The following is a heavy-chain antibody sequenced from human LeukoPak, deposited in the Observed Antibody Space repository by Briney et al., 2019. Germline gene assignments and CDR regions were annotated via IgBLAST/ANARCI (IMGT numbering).Heavy chain of an antibody. V-gene: IGHV4-38-2*02. CDR1: GGSISSYY. Sequence: PSETLSLTCTVSGGSISSYYWSWIRQPPGKGLEWIGSIYHSGSTYYNPSLKSRVTISVDTSKNQFSLKLSSVTAADTAVYYCARVPGNDWLLRTWGQGTLVTVSS. D-gene: IGHD3-9*01. CDR3: ARVPGNDWLLRT. CDR2: IYHSGST. J-gene: IGHJ5*02.